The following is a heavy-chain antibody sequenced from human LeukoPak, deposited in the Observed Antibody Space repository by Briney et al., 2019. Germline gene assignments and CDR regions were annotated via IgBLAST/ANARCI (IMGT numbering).Heavy chain of an antibody. CDR2: IKEDGSEK. D-gene: IGHD2-15*01. Sequence: GGSLRLSCAASGFSFSNYWMSWVRQAPGKGLEWVANIKEDGSEKNYVDSVKGRFTISRDNAKNSPDLQMNSLRAEDTAVYFCACLGHCSGGGWGQGTLVTVSS. J-gene: IGHJ4*02. CDR3: ACLGHCSGGG. V-gene: IGHV3-7*01. CDR1: GFSFSNYW.